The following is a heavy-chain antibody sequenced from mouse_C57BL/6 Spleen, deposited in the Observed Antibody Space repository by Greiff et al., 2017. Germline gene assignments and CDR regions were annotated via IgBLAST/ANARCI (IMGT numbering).Heavy chain of an antibody. Sequence: QVQLQQPGAELVKPGASVKMSCKASGYTFTSYWITWVKQRPGQGLEWIGDIYPGSGSTNYNEKFKSKATLTVDTSSSTAYMQLSSLTSEDSAVYYCARWYYGSSYVNYAMDYWGQGTSVTVSS. J-gene: IGHJ4*01. CDR3: ARWYYGSSYVNYAMDY. V-gene: IGHV1-55*01. CDR1: GYTFTSYW. CDR2: IYPGSGST. D-gene: IGHD1-1*01.